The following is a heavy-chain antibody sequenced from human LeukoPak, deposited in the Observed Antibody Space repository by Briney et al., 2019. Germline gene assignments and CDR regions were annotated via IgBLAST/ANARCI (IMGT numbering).Heavy chain of an antibody. D-gene: IGHD5-18*01. CDR3: ASSPGGYSYGLN. V-gene: IGHV1-8*01. Sequence: ASVKVSCKASGYTFTSYDINWVRQATGQGLEWMGWMNPNSGNTGYAQKFQGRITMTRNTSISTAYMELSSLRSEDTAVYYCASSPGGYSYGLNWGQGTLVTVSS. CDR1: GYTFTSYD. J-gene: IGHJ4*02. CDR2: MNPNSGNT.